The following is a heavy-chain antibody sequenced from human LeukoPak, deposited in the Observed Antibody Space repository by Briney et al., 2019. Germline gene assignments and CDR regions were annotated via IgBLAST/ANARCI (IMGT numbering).Heavy chain of an antibody. CDR2: IYYTGST. Sequence: SETLSLTCTVSGGSISSGSYYWSWIRQPAGKGLEWIGSIYYTGSTYYNPSLKSRVTISVDTSKNQFSLKLNSVTAADTAVYYCARGEVVQGFFDYWGQGTLVTVSS. V-gene: IGHV4-39*01. D-gene: IGHD3-22*01. J-gene: IGHJ4*02. CDR1: GGSISSGSYY. CDR3: ARGEVVQGFFDY.